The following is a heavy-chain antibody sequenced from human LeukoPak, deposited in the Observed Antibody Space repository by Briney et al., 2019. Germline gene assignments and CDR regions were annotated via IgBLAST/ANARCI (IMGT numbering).Heavy chain of an antibody. CDR3: ARDGSSWNSGDY. Sequence: PGGSLRLSCAASGFTFSSYEMNWVRQAPGKGLEWVSYISSSGSTIYYADSVKGRFTISRDNAKNSLYLQMNSLRAEDTAVYYCARDGSSWNSGDYWGQGTLVTVSS. J-gene: IGHJ4*02. CDR1: GFTFSSYE. V-gene: IGHV3-48*03. D-gene: IGHD6-13*01. CDR2: ISSSGSTI.